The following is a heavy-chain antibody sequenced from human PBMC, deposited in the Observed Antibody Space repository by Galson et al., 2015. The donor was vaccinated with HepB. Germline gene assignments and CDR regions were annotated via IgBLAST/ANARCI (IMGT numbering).Heavy chain of an antibody. CDR3: AKGGLRYFDWCLDY. J-gene: IGHJ4*02. Sequence: SLRLSCAASGFTFSSYAMSWVRQAPGKGLEWVSAISGSGGSTYYADSVKGRFTISRDNSKNTLYLQMNSLRAEDTAVYYCAKGGLRYFDWCLDYWGQGTLVTVSS. CDR2: ISGSGGST. CDR1: GFTFSSYA. V-gene: IGHV3-23*01. D-gene: IGHD3-9*01.